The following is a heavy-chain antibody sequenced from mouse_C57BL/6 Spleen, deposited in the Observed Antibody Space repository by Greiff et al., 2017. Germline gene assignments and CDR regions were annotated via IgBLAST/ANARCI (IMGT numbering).Heavy chain of an antibody. Sequence: EVQLQESGPELVKPGASVKISCKASGYSFTGYYMNWVKQSPEKSLEWIGEINPSTGGTTYNQKFKGKATLTVDKSSSTAYMQLKSLTSEDSAVYYCARRWGGAWFAYWGQGTLVTVSA. CDR2: INPSTGGT. V-gene: IGHV1-42*01. J-gene: IGHJ3*01. D-gene: IGHD1-1*02. CDR3: ARRWGGAWFAY. CDR1: GYSFTGYY.